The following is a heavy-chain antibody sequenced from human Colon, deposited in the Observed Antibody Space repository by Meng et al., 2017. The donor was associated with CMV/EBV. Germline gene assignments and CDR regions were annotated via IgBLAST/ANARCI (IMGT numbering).Heavy chain of an antibody. CDR1: GITLSAYA. CDR2: VYSSATST. Sequence: GESLKISCAASGITLSAYAVTWVRQAPGKGLEWVSMVYSSATSTFYADSVRGRFTISRDNSKNTLYLQMNSLRAEDTAVYYCAKDPPDYWGQGTLVTVSS. J-gene: IGHJ4*02. V-gene: IGHV3-23*03. CDR3: AKDPPDY.